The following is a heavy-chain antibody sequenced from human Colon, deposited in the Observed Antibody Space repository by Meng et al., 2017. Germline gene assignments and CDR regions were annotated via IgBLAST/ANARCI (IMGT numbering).Heavy chain of an antibody. D-gene: IGHD6-19*01. CDR2: IYWDDDK. V-gene: IGHV2-5*02. CDR3: AHSNVAVAGPLWFDP. J-gene: IGHJ5*02. Sequence: QITLKESAPPLAKPTQAPTLPCTFSGFPLSTSGVGVGWIRQPPGKALKWLALIYWDDDKRYSPSLKSRLTITKDTSKNQVVLTMTNMDPVDTATYYCAHSNVAVAGPLWFDPWGQGTLVTVSS. CDR1: GFPLSTSGVG.